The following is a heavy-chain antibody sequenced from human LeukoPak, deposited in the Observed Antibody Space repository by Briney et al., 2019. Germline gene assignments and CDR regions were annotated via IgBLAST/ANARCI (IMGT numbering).Heavy chain of an antibody. Sequence: GGPLRLSCAASGFIFSSYWMHCVRQAPGKGLVWVSRINSDGSSTSYADSVKGRFTISRDNAKNTLYLQMNSLRAEDTAVYYCARGGWLWNYFDYWGQGTLVTVSS. D-gene: IGHD6-19*01. V-gene: IGHV3-74*01. CDR3: ARGGWLWNYFDY. CDR2: INSDGSST. J-gene: IGHJ4*02. CDR1: GFIFSSYW.